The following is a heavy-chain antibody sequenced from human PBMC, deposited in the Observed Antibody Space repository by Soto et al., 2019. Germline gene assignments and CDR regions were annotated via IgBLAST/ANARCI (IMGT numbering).Heavy chain of an antibody. V-gene: IGHV3-49*03. CDR2: IRSKAYGGTT. J-gene: IGHJ6*03. CDR1: GFTFGDYA. CDR3: TRGGDGAALYYYYYMDV. Sequence: GGSLRLSCTASGFTFGDYAMSWFRQAPGKGLEWVGFIRSKAYGGTTEYAASVKGRFTISRDDSKSIAYLQMNSLKTEDTAVYYCTRGGDGAALYYYYYMDVWGKGTTVTVSS. D-gene: IGHD3-16*01.